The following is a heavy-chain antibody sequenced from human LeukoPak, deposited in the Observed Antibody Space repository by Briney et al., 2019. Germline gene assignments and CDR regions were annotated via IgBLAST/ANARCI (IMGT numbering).Heavy chain of an antibody. J-gene: IGHJ4*02. CDR3: ARLSGSGWYPYNFDY. CDR2: IYYSGST. V-gene: IGHV4-59*08. D-gene: IGHD6-19*01. CDR1: GGSISSYY. Sequence: SETLSLTCTVSGGSISSYYWSWIRQPPGKGLEWNGYIYYSGSTNYNPSLKSRVTISVDTSKNQFSLKLSSVTAADTAVYYCARLSGSGWYPYNFDYWGQGTLVTVSS.